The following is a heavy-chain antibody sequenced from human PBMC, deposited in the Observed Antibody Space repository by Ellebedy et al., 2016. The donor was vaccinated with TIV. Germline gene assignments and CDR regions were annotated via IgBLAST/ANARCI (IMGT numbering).Heavy chain of an antibody. J-gene: IGHJ5*02. CDR1: GGSISSYY. Sequence: MPSETLSLTCTVSGGSISSYYWSWIRQPPGKGLEWIGSIYYSGSTYYNPSLKSRVTISVDTSKNQFSLKLSSVTAADTAVYYCARDRGIVPAATDWFDPWGKGTMVTVS. CDR2: IYYSGST. CDR3: ARDRGIVPAATDWFDP. D-gene: IGHD2-2*01. V-gene: IGHV4-59*05.